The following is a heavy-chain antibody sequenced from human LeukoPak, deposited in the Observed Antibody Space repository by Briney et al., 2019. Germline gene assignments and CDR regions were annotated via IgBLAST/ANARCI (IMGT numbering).Heavy chain of an antibody. CDR1: GYTFTGYY. J-gene: IGHJ4*02. CDR3: ARPGGGYSYGLVNY. CDR2: INPNSGGT. D-gene: IGHD5-18*01. V-gene: IGHV1-2*02. Sequence: ASVKASCKATGYTFTGYYMHWVRQAPGQGLAWMGWINPNSGGTNYAQKFQGRVTMTRDTSISTAYMELSRLRSDDTAVYYYARPGGGYSYGLVNYWGQGTLVTVSS.